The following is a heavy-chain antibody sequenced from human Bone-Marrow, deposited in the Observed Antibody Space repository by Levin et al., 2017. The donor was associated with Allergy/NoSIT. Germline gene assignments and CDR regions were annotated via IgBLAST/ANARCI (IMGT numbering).Heavy chain of an antibody. CDR1: GFTFSSYS. CDR2: ISSSSSYI. J-gene: IGHJ6*02. CDR3: ARNIVVVPAATYYYYYGMDV. V-gene: IGHV3-21*01. Sequence: PGGSLRLSCAASGFTFSSYSMNWVRQAPGKGLEWVSSISSSSSYIYYADSVKGRFTISRDNAENSLYLQMNSLRAEDTAVYYCARNIVVVPAATYYYYYGMDVWGQGTTVTVSS. D-gene: IGHD2-2*01.